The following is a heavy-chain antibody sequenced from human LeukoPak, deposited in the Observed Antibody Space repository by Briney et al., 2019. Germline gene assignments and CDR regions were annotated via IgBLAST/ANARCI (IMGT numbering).Heavy chain of an antibody. CDR3: AKSRTGHDAFDV. CDR1: GFTFISYG. Sequence: GGSLRLSCAASGFTFISYGMHWVRQAPGKGLEWVAIIWYDGNTKYYSESVKGRFTISRDNSKNTLYLQMNSLRAEDTAVYYCAKSRTGHDAFDVWSQGTLVTVSS. CDR2: IWYDGNTK. J-gene: IGHJ3*01. D-gene: IGHD3/OR15-3a*01. V-gene: IGHV3-33*06.